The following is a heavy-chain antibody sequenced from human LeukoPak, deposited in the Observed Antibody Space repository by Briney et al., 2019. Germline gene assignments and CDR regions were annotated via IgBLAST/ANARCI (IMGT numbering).Heavy chain of an antibody. J-gene: IGHJ4*02. D-gene: IGHD1-26*01. CDR3: AKGRVVGVTPALDY. CDR2: ISDSGGST. V-gene: IGHV3-23*01. CDR1: GFTFSSYA. Sequence: AGGSLRLSCAASGFTFSSYAMSWVRQAPGKGLEWVSAISDSGGSTYYADSVKGRFTISRDNSKNTLYLQMNTLRADDTAVYYCAKGRVVGVTPALDYWGQGTLVTVSS.